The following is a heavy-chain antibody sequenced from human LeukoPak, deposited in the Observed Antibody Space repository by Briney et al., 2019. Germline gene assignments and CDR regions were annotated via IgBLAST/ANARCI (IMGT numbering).Heavy chain of an antibody. J-gene: IGHJ4*02. V-gene: IGHV4-59*01. CDR1: GGSISTYY. CDR2: IHNSGST. D-gene: IGHD6-19*01. Sequence: PSETLSLTCTVSGGSISTYYWSWIRKPPGKGLEWIGHIHNSGSTNYSPSLKSRVTISVDTSKNQFSLKLSSVTAADTAVYYCARFKRAGGWSYFDYWGQGTLVTVSS. CDR3: ARFKRAGGWSYFDY.